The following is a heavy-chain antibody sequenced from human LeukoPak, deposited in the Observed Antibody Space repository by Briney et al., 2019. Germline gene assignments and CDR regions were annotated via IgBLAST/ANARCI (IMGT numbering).Heavy chain of an antibody. CDR2: INSDGSST. D-gene: IGHD2-15*01. V-gene: IGHV3-74*01. CDR3: ARDHVVDGLVFDY. Sequence: PGGSLRLSCAASGFTFSSYWMHWVRQAPGKGLVWVSRINSDGSSTSYEDSVKGRFTISRDNAKNSLFLQMNSLRDEDTATYYCARDHVVDGLVFDYWGQGTLVTVSS. J-gene: IGHJ4*02. CDR1: GFTFSSYW.